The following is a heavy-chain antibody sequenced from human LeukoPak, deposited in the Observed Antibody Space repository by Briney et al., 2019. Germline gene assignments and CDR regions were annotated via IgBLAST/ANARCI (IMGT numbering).Heavy chain of an antibody. CDR3: ARNLPAADY. Sequence: PGGSLRLSCAASGSTFSSHTMNWVRQAPGKGLEWVSYISNTGSVIYYADPVKGRFTISRDNAKNSLYLQMNSLRAEDTAVYYCARNLPAADYWGQGTLVTVS. CDR2: ISNTGSVI. V-gene: IGHV3-48*04. D-gene: IGHD2-2*01. CDR1: GSTFSSHT. J-gene: IGHJ4*02.